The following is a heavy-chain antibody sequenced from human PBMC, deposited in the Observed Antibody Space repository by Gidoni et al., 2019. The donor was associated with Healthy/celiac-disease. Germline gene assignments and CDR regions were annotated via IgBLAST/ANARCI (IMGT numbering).Heavy chain of an antibody. V-gene: IGHV1-18*01. CDR3: AREGGCHGGGFDY. Sequence: QVQLVQSGAEVKKPGASVKVSCKASGYTFTSYGISWGRQAPGQGLEWMGWTSAYKGNTNYAKKLQGRSTNTTSHSTSTGYLELRRLRTDGPGVYFCAREGGCHGGGFDYWGQGTLVTVSS. CDR2: TSAYKGNT. D-gene: IGHD3-10*01. CDR1: GYTFTSYG. J-gene: IGHJ4*02.